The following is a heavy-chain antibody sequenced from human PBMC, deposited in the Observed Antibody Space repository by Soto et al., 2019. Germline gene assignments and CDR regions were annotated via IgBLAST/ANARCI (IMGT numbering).Heavy chain of an antibody. J-gene: IGHJ4*02. V-gene: IGHV2-5*02. Sequence: SGPTLVNPTQTLTLTCTFSGFSLSTSGVGVGWIRQPPGKALEWLALIYWDDDKRYSPSLKSRLTITKDTSKNQVVLTMTNMDPVDTATYYCAHIRLGRYGDYWGLDYWGQGTLVTVSS. CDR2: IYWDDDK. CDR1: GFSLSTSGVG. CDR3: AHIRLGRYGDYWGLDY. D-gene: IGHD4-17*01.